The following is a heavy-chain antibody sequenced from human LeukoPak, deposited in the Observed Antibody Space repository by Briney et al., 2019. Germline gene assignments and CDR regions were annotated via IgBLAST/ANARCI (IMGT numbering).Heavy chain of an antibody. D-gene: IGHD3-16*02. CDR1: GGSFSGYY. Sequence: PSETLSLTCAVYGGSFSGYYWSWIRQPPGKGLEWIGEINHSGSTNYNPSLKSRVTISVDTSKNQFSLKLSSVTAADTAVYYRARGRGDYIWGSYRYYVSYYFDYWGQGTLVTVSS. V-gene: IGHV4-34*01. J-gene: IGHJ4*02. CDR3: ARGRGDYIWGSYRYYVSYYFDY. CDR2: INHSGST.